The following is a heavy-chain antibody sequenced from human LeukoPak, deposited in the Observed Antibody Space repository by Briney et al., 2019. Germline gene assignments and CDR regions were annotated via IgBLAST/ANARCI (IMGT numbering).Heavy chain of an antibody. V-gene: IGHV3-30*02. J-gene: IGHJ4*02. D-gene: IGHD3-16*01. Sequence: GGSLRLSCAASGFTFSRYGMHWVRQAPGKGLEWVAFIRYDESNKFYADSVKGRFTISRDNSKNTLFLQMDSLRAEDTAVYYCVKDRIWGEDYFDYWGQGTLVTVSS. CDR3: VKDRIWGEDYFDY. CDR1: GFTFSRYG. CDR2: IRYDESNK.